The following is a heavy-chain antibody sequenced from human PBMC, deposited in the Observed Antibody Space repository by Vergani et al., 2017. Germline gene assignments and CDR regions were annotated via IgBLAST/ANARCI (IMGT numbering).Heavy chain of an antibody. CDR3: AWWGNEKWLDS. J-gene: IGHJ5*01. CDR1: GFTFSSHG. CDR2: IWYDGSNK. D-gene: IGHD2-15*01. Sequence: QVQLVESEGGVVQPGRSLTLSCVASGFTFSSHGMHWVRQAPGKGLEWGAVIWYDGSNKYYGDSVKGRFTISRDNSKNTLYLQMNSLSVEDTAVYSCAWWGNEKWLDSWGQGTLVTVSS. V-gene: IGHV3-33*01.